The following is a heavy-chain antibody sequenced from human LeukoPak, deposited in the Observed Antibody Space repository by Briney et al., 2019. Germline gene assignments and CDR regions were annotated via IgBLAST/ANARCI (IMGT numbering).Heavy chain of an antibody. V-gene: IGHV4-4*07. J-gene: IGHJ6*03. CDR3: ARITMVRGGFRNYYYYYYMDV. CDR2: IYPSGST. CDR1: GGSISSYY. Sequence: PSETLSLTCTVSGGSISSYYWSWIRQPAGKGLEWIGRIYPSGSTNYNPSLKSRVTMSVDTSKNQFSLKLSSVTAADTAVYYCARITMVRGGFRNYYYYYYMDVWGKGTTVTISS. D-gene: IGHD3-10*01.